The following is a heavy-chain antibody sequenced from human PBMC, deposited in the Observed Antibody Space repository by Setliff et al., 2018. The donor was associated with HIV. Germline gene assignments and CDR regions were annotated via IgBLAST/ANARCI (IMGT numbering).Heavy chain of an antibody. J-gene: IGHJ3*02. CDR1: GGSISSHY. Sequence: PSETLSLTCTVSGGSISSHYWSWIRQPPGKGLEWIGSIYYSGNTIYNPSLKSRVTISVDTSKNQFSLKLSSVTAADTAIYYCARLDDSGSYYENAFDIWGQGTTVTVSS. CDR3: ARLDDSGSYYENAFDI. CDR2: IYYSGNT. D-gene: IGHD3-10*01. V-gene: IGHV4-59*11.